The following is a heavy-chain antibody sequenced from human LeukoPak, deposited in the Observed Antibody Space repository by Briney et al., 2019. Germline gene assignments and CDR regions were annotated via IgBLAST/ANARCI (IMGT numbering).Heavy chain of an antibody. J-gene: IGHJ4*02. CDR3: ARRKGDTYYYDSSGYRYYFDY. V-gene: IGHV4-38-2*01. D-gene: IGHD3-22*01. Sequence: PSETLSLTCAVSGYSISSGYCWGWIRQPPGKGLEWIGSIYHSGSTFYNPSLKSRVTISVDTSKNQFSLKLSSVTAADTAVYYCARRKGDTYYYDSSGYRYYFDYWGQGTLVTVSS. CDR1: GYSISSGYC. CDR2: IYHSGST.